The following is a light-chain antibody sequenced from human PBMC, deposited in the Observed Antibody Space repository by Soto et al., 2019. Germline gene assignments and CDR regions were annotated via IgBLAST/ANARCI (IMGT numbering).Light chain of an antibody. CDR2: KAS. CDR3: KQYNSYSRT. Sequence: DIQMSKSPCTLSASVGDRVTRNCAVSQSISSWLAWYQQKTGKAPKLLIYKASSLESGVPSRFSGSGSGTEFTLTISSLQTDDFATYYCKQYNSYSRTFGKGTKVDIK. V-gene: IGKV1-5*03. CDR1: QSISSW. J-gene: IGKJ1*01.